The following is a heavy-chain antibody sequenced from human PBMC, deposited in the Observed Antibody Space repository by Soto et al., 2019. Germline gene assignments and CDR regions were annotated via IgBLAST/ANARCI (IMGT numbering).Heavy chain of an antibody. CDR1: GFTLSNYW. CDR2: ISSDGSST. CDR3: ARVPYCSSSSCYSYFDS. D-gene: IGHD2-2*01. Sequence: GGSLRLSCAASGFTLSNYWMHWARQAPGKGLVWVSRISSDGSSTNYADSVKGRLTISRDNAKNTLHLQMNSLRAEDTAVYYCARVPYCSSSSCYSYFDSWGQGTLVTVS. V-gene: IGHV3-74*01. J-gene: IGHJ4*02.